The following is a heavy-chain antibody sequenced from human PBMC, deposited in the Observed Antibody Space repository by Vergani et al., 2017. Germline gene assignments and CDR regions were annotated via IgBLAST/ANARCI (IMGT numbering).Heavy chain of an antibody. CDR2: ISSSSSYI. V-gene: IGHV3-21*01. Sequence: EVQLVESGGGLVKPGGSLRLSCAASGFTFSSYSMNWVRQAPGKGLEWVSSISSSSSYIYYADSVKGRFTISRDNAKNSLYLQMNSLRAEDTAVYYCARDKQGYSYGTRDAFDIWGQGTMVTVSS. CDR1: GFTFSSYS. J-gene: IGHJ3*02. D-gene: IGHD5-18*01. CDR3: ARDKQGYSYGTRDAFDI.